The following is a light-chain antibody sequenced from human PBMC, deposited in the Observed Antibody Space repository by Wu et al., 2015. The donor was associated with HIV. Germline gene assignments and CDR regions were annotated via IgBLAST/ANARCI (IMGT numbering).Light chain of an antibody. Sequence: DIQMTQSPSTLSASVGDRVTITCRASQSISSYLNWYQQKPGKAPKLLIYAASSLQSGVPSRFSGSGSGTDFTLTNSSLQPEDFATYYCQQSYSTPWTFGQGTKVEI. J-gene: IGKJ1*01. CDR1: QSISSY. CDR2: AAS. V-gene: IGKV1-39*01. CDR3: QQSYSTPWT.